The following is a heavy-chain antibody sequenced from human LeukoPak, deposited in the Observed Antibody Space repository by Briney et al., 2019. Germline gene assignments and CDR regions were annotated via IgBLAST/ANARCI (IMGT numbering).Heavy chain of an antibody. V-gene: IGHV1-2*02. D-gene: IGHD3-10*01. CDR3: ARGSGSYFDY. J-gene: IGHJ4*02. CDR2: INPNSGGT. Sequence: ASVKVSCKASGYTFTGYYMHWVRQAPGQGLEWMGWINPNSGGTNYAQKFQGRVTMTRDTSISTAYLQWSSLKASDTAMYYCARGSGSYFDYWGQGTLVTVSS. CDR1: GYTFTGYY.